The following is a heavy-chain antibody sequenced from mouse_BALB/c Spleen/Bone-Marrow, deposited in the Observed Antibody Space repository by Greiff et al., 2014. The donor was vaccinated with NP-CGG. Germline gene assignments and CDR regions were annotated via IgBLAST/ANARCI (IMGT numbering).Heavy chain of an antibody. CDR3: ARRETTALDY. CDR2: INPSTGYT. CDR1: GYTFTSYW. Sequence: QVQLQQSGAELVKPGASVKMSCKASGYTFTSYWMHWVKQRPGQGLEWIGYINPSTGYTEYNQKFKDKATLTADKSSSTAYMQLSSLTSEDSAVYYCARRETTALDYWGQGTTLTVSS. D-gene: IGHD1-2*01. J-gene: IGHJ2*01. V-gene: IGHV1-7*01.